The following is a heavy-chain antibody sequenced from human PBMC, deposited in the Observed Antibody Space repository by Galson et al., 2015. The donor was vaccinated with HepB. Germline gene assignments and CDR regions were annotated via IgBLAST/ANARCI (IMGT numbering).Heavy chain of an antibody. J-gene: IGHJ4*02. V-gene: IGHV3-64*01. CDR2: ISSNGGST. Sequence: SLRLSCAASGFTFSSYAMHWVRQAPGKGLEYVSAISSNGGSTYYANSVKGKFTISRDNSKNTLYLQMGSLRAEDMAVYYCARATPLLYYGGNSGGFDYWGQGTLVTVSS. D-gene: IGHD4-23*01. CDR3: ARATPLLYYGGNSGGFDY. CDR1: GFTFSSYA.